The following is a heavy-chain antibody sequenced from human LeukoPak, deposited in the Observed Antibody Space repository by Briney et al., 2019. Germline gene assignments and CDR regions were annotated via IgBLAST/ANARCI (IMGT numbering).Heavy chain of an antibody. CDR1: GFTFGDYA. CDR2: ISYDGSNK. V-gene: IGHV3-30*04. D-gene: IGHD6-19*01. J-gene: IGHJ4*02. Sequence: GSLRLSCTASGFTFGDYAMSWVRQAPGKGLEWVAVISYDGSNKYYADSVEGRFTISRDNSKNTLYLQMNSLRAEDTAVYYCAKDRSSGWSFDYWGQGTLVTVSS. CDR3: AKDRSSGWSFDY.